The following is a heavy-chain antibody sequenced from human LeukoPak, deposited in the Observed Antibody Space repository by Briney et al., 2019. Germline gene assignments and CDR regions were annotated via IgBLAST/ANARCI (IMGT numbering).Heavy chain of an antibody. Sequence: SGPTLVKPTQTLTLTCALSGFSLSSSGICVSWIRQPPGKALEWLARIDWDDDKYYSTSLKTRLTISKDTSKNQVILTMTNMDPVDTATYYCERIRYSSCSIDYWGQGTLVTVSS. V-gene: IGHV2-70*11. CDR1: GFSLSSSGIC. J-gene: IGHJ4*02. CDR2: IDWDDDK. CDR3: ERIRYSSCSIDY. D-gene: IGHD6-19*01.